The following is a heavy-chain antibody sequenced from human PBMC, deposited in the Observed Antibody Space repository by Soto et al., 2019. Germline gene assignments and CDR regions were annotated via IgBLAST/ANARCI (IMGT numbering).Heavy chain of an antibody. CDR1: GGSFSGYY. Sequence: SETLSLTCAVYGGSFSGYYWSWIRQPPGKGLEWIGEINHSGSTNYNPSLKSRVTISVDTSKNQFSLKLSSVTAADTAVYYCARGSPIVVVPAAKVSFDYWGQGTLVTVSS. CDR3: ARGSPIVVVPAAKVSFDY. D-gene: IGHD2-2*01. V-gene: IGHV4-34*01. J-gene: IGHJ4*02. CDR2: INHSGST.